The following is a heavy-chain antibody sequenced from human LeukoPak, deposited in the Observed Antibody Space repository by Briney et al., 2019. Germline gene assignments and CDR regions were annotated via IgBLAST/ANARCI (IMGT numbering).Heavy chain of an antibody. CDR3: ARSIHYYGSGSYFDPEYNWFDP. Sequence: SQTLSLTCVISGDSVSSNNAAWNWIRQSPSRGLEWLGRAHYRSKWYIDYAEFLKGRMTINPDTSKNQISLQLNSVTPEDTAVYYCARSIHYYGSGSYFDPEYNWFDPWGQGTLITVSS. CDR2: AHYRSKWYI. V-gene: IGHV6-1*01. D-gene: IGHD3-10*01. J-gene: IGHJ5*02. CDR1: GDSVSSNNAA.